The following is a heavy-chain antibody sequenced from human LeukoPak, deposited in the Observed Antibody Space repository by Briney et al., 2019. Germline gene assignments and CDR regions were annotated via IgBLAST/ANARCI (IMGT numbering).Heavy chain of an antibody. J-gene: IGHJ4*02. D-gene: IGHD3-16*01. Sequence: ASVKVSCKASGYTFTDYYMHWVRQAPGQGLEWMGWINPNSGGTNYAQKFQGRVTMTRDTSISTVYMELSSLRSEDTAVYYCAREALGGTTDFDYWGQGTLVTVSS. CDR3: AREALGGTTDFDY. CDR2: INPNSGGT. CDR1: GYTFTDYY. V-gene: IGHV1-2*02.